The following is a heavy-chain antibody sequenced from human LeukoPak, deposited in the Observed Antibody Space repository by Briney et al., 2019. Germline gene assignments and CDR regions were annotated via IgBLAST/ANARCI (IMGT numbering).Heavy chain of an antibody. D-gene: IGHD3-16*01. V-gene: IGHV4-59*01. CDR1: GGSINNYY. CDR2: IYYTGST. CDR3: ASFLKPTFMFVFDI. Sequence: SETLSLTCTVSGGSINNYYWSWVRQPPGKGLEWIGYIYYTGSTNYNPSLKSRVTMSVDTSKNQFSLKLSSVTAADTAVFYCASFLKPTFMFVFDIWGQGKMVTVSS. J-gene: IGHJ3*02.